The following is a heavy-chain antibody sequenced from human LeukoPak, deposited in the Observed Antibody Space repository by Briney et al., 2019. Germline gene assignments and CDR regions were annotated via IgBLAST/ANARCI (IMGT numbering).Heavy chain of an antibody. V-gene: IGHV3-23*01. Sequence: GGSLRLSCAASGFTFSSYAMSWVRQAPGKGLEWVSAISGSGGSTYYADSVKGRFTISRDNSKNTLYLQMNSLRAEDTAVYYCANDPLTYCSSGSCYPEYYYGMDVWGQGTTVTVSS. CDR3: ANDPLTYCSSGSCYPEYYYGMDV. J-gene: IGHJ6*02. D-gene: IGHD2-15*01. CDR1: GFTFSSYA. CDR2: ISGSGGST.